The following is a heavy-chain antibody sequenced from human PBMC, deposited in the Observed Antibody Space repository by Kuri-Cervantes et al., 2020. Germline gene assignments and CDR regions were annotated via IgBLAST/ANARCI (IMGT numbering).Heavy chain of an antibody. V-gene: IGHV4-39*01. CDR3: ARYCSTSSCYVGQNDAFDI. J-gene: IGHJ3*02. CDR1: GGSISSSSYY. D-gene: IGHD2-2*01. Sequence: ESLKISCTVSGGSISSSSYYWGWIRQPPGKGLEWIGSIYYSGSTYYNPSLKSRVTISVDTSKNQFSLKLSSVTAADTAVYYCARYCSTSSCYVGQNDAFDIWGQGTMVTVSS. CDR2: IYYSGST.